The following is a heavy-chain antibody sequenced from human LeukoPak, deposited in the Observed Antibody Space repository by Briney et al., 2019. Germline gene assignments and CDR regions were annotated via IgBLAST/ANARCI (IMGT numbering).Heavy chain of an antibody. Sequence: PGGSLRLSCSASGFTFSIYAMNWVRQAPGKGLEWVSHIGRGITYADSVKGRFTISRDNAKNSVYLQMNSLRAEDTAVYYCARDAPAGGKPEYFFDYWGQGTLVTVSS. J-gene: IGHJ4*02. CDR2: IGRGIT. CDR3: ARDAPAGGKPEYFFDY. V-gene: IGHV3-48*04. CDR1: GFTFSIYA.